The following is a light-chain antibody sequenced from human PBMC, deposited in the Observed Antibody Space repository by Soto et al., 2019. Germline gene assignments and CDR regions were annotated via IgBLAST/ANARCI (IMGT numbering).Light chain of an antibody. CDR2: SNY. J-gene: IGLJ3*02. Sequence: QSVLTQPPSASGTPGQRVTISCSGSSSNIGSNTINWYQQLPGTAPKLLIYSNYQRPSGVPDRFSGSKSGTSASLAISGLQSEDEADYYCAAWDDSLNAGVFGGGTKLTVL. CDR1: SSNIGSNT. V-gene: IGLV1-44*01. CDR3: AAWDDSLNAGV.